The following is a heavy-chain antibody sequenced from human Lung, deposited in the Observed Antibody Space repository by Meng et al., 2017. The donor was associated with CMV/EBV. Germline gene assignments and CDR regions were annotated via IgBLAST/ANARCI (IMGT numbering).Heavy chain of an antibody. D-gene: IGHD2-2*01. J-gene: IGHJ6*02. V-gene: IGHV3-33*06. CDR1: GFTFSSYG. CDR2: IWDDGSNK. CDR3: AKDMGYCSGTSCSDYYYYGMDV. Sequence: GESXKISCAASGFTFSSYGMHWVRQAPGKGLEWVAVIWDDGSNKYYADSVKGRFTISRDNSKNTLYLQMNSLRAEDTAVYYCAKDMGYCSGTSCSDYYYYGMDVWGQGTTVTVSS.